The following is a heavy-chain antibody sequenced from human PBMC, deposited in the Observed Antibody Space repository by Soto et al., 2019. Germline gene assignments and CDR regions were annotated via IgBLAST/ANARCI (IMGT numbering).Heavy chain of an antibody. J-gene: IGHJ6*02. Sequence: EVQLVQSGAEVKKPRESLKMSCQGSGYSFTNYWIGWVRQMPGKGLELMGIIYPGDSDTRYSPSFQGQVTISADRSINTAYLQWSSLKASDTAMYYCARLYCISTTCHYGMDVWGQGTTVTVSS. CDR2: IYPGDSDT. CDR3: ARLYCISTTCHYGMDV. D-gene: IGHD2-2*01. CDR1: GYSFTNYW. V-gene: IGHV5-51*01.